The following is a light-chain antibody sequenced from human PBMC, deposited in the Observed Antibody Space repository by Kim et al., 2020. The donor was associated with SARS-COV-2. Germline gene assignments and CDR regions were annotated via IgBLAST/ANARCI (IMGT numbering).Light chain of an antibody. CDR2: GAT. V-gene: IGKV3-20*01. J-gene: IGKJ4*01. CDR3: QQYGSSPLT. Sequence: LSPGERAALSCRASQSVSTSLAWYQHKSGQAPRLLIFGATNRASGIPDRFSGSGSGTDFTLTISRLEPEDFALYYCQQYGSSPLTFGGGTKVDIK. CDR1: QSVSTS.